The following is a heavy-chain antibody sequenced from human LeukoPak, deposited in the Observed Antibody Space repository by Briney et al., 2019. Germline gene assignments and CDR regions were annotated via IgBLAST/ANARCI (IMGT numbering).Heavy chain of an antibody. CDR1: TSR. D-gene: IGHD3-22*01. J-gene: IGHJ5*01. CDR2: IGSYGGDK. CDR3: ARDLWNFYDNSGYYRDFDS. Sequence: VASVKVSCKATSRISWVRQAPGQGLEWMGWIGSYGGDKVNAQKFQGRVTVTTDTSTSTVYMELRSLRSGDTAVYYCARDLWNFYDNSGYYRDFDSWGQGTLVTVSS. V-gene: IGHV1-18*01.